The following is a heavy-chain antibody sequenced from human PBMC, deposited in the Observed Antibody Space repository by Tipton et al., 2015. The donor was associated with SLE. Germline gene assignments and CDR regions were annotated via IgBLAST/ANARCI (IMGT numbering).Heavy chain of an antibody. J-gene: IGHJ1*01. CDR2: IRFDGLNK. CDR1: GSTFGIDA. Sequence: SLRLSCLVSGSTFGIDAMHWVRQAPDKGLEWVALIRFDGLNKYYPDSVKGRFTISRDNSKNTLYLQMNSLRAEDTAVYYCARGGHGKWGQGTLVTVSS. D-gene: IGHD3-16*01. CDR3: ARGGHGK. V-gene: IGHV3-30*02.